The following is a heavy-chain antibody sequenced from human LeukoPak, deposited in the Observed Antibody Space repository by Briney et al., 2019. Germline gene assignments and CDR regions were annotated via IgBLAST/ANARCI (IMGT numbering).Heavy chain of an antibody. J-gene: IGHJ4*02. V-gene: IGHV1-18*01. Sequence: ASVKVSCKASGYTFTSYGISWVRQAPGRGLEWLGWISPYNGNTNYAQKLQGRVTMTTDTSTSTAYMELRSLRSDDTAVYYCATYCGGDCYTGYWGRGTLVTVSS. CDR3: ATYCGGDCYTGY. D-gene: IGHD2-21*02. CDR1: GYTFTSYG. CDR2: ISPYNGNT.